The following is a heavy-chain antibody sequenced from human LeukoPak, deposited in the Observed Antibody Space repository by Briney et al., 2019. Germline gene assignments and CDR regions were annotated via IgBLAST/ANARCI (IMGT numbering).Heavy chain of an antibody. J-gene: IGHJ4*02. CDR2: IGGSGGRT. CDR1: GFTFRSYA. Sequence: GGSLRLSCVASGFTFRSYAMTWVRRAPGKGLEWVSVIGGSGGRTYYADSVKGRFTISRDTSKNTLYLQMNSLSADDTALYYCARDRGYSGYDCLIDYWGQGTLVTVSS. CDR3: ARDRGYSGYDCLIDY. V-gene: IGHV3-23*01. D-gene: IGHD5-12*01.